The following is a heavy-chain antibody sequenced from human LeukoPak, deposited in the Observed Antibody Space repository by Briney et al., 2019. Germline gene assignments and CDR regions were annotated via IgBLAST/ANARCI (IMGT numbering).Heavy chain of an antibody. D-gene: IGHD2-15*01. CDR2: IRGSDDST. V-gene: IGHV3-23*01. CDR1: GFTFSSHA. CDR3: AKSYVAVDN. J-gene: IGHJ4*02. Sequence: GGSLRLSCAASGFTFSSHAMSWVRQAPGKGLEWVSGIRGSDDSTYYAGSVKGRFIISRDNSKNALYLQMSSLRAEDTAVYYCAKSYVAVDNWGQGTLVTVSS.